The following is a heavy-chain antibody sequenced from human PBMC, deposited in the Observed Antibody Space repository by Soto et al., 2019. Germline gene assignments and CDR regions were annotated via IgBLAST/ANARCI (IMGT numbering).Heavy chain of an antibody. J-gene: IGHJ6*02. CDR2: IRSKANSYAT. CDR3: TRHRYYYDSSGYYGPPGYYYGMDV. Sequence: PGGSLRLSCAASGFTFSGSAMHWVRQASGKGLEWVGRIRSKANSYATAYAASVKGRFTISRDDSKNTAYLQMNSLKTEDTAVYYCTRHRYYYDSSGYYGPPGYYYGMDVWGQGTTVTVSS. CDR1: GFTFSGSA. V-gene: IGHV3-73*01. D-gene: IGHD3-22*01.